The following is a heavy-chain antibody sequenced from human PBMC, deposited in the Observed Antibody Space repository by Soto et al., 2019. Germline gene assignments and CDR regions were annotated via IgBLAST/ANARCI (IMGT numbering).Heavy chain of an antibody. CDR1: GGSISSGGYY. D-gene: IGHD1-1*01. V-gene: IGHV4-31*03. CDR3: ARGTGLIVTNWSDP. CDR2: IYYSGST. Sequence: SETLSLTCTVSGGSISSGGYYWSWIRQHPGKGLEWIGYIYYSGSTYYNPSLKSRVTISVDTSKNQFSLKLSSVTAADTAVYYCARGTGLIVTNWSDPWCQGTLVTVSS. J-gene: IGHJ5*02.